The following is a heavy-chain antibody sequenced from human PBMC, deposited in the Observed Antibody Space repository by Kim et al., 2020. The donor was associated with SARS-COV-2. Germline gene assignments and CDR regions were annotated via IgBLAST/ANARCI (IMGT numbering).Heavy chain of an antibody. V-gene: IGHV4-59*01. CDR3: ARGYFAAY. Sequence: SETLSLTCTVSGGSISSYYWSWIRQPPGKGLEWIGYIFYSGSTNYNPSLTSRGTISVVTCKNKFALKLSSGTGADTAVYFCARGYFAAYWGQGTLVTVSS. CDR1: GGSISSYY. CDR2: IFYSGST. D-gene: IGHD6-13*01. J-gene: IGHJ4*02.